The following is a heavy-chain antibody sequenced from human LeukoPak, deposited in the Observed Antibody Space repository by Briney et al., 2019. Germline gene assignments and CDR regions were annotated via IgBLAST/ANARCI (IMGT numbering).Heavy chain of an antibody. CDR1: GYSFTSYW. CDR3: ASRSGRGLSGMDV. Sequence: GESLKISCKGPGYSFTSYWIGWVRPMPGKGLEWMGIIYPGDSDTTYRPSFQGQVTISADKSISTAYLQWSSLKASDTAMYYCASRSGRGLSGMDVWGLGTMVTVSS. J-gene: IGHJ6*02. D-gene: IGHD2-15*01. CDR2: IYPGDSDT. V-gene: IGHV5-51*01.